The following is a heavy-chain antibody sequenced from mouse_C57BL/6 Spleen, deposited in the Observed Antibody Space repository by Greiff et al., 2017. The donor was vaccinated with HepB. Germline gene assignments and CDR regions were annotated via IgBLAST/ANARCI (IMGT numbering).Heavy chain of an antibody. CDR2: INYDGSST. CDR1: GFTFSDYY. CDR3: ARDDGSSLWYFDV. D-gene: IGHD1-1*01. J-gene: IGHJ1*03. Sequence: EVQLVESEGGLVQPGSSMKLSCTASGFTFSDYYMAWVRQVPEKGLEWVANINYDGSSTYYLDSLKSRFIISRDNAKNILYLQMSSLKSEDTATYYCARDDGSSLWYFDVWGTGTTVTVSS. V-gene: IGHV5-16*01.